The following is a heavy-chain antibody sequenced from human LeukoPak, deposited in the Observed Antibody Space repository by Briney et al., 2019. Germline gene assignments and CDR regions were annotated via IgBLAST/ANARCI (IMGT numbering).Heavy chain of an antibody. CDR2: LNLDGTTR. Sequence: GGSLRLSCAASEFIFSKYWMHWVRQAPGKGLVWVSRLNLDGTTRDYADSVKGRFTISRDNAKNTLSLQMNSLKVDDTAVYYCARESAGSYWGWGQGTLVTVSS. CDR3: ARESAGSYWG. CDR1: EFIFSKYW. J-gene: IGHJ4*02. D-gene: IGHD1-26*01. V-gene: IGHV3-74*01.